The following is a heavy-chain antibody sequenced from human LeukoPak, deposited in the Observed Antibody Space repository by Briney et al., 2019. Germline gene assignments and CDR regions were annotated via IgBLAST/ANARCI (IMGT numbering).Heavy chain of an antibody. D-gene: IGHD6-19*01. CDR2: ISHDGSNK. Sequence: GGSLRLSCTASGFSFSTYALHWVRQAPGKGLEWVAVISHDGSNKYNADSVKGRFTISRDNSKNTLYLQMNILRAEDSAIYYCARDKDYGDSRGWDFFDYWGLGTLVTVSS. V-gene: IGHV3-30*04. J-gene: IGHJ4*02. CDR3: ARDKDYGDSRGWDFFDY. CDR1: GFSFSTYA.